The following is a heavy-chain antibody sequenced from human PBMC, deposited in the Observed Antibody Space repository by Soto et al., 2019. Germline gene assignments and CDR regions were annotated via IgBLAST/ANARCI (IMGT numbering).Heavy chain of an antibody. V-gene: IGHV1-18*01. Sequence: QVQLVQSGAEVKKPGASVKVSCKASGYTFTSYGISWVRQAPGQGLEWMGWISAYNGNTNDAQKLQGRVTMTTDTATSTAYMEVRSLRSDDTAVYYCARKSQSYYYCSEYNWFDPWGQGTLVTVSS. CDR2: ISAYNGNT. J-gene: IGHJ5*02. CDR3: ARKSQSYYYCSEYNWFDP. D-gene: IGHD3-22*01. CDR1: GYTFTSYG.